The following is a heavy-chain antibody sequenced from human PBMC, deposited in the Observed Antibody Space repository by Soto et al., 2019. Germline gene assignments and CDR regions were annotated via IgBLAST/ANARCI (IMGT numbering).Heavy chain of an antibody. CDR2: ISWDGGST. Sequence: GVSLRLPCAASGITFDDYTMHGVRQAPGKGLGWVCRISWDGGSTYYADSVKGRFTISRDNSKNSLYLQMNSLRTEDTALYYCAKGDPLTAAGPLYYGLDVWGQGTTVTAP. D-gene: IGHD6-13*01. V-gene: IGHV3-43*01. CDR3: AKGDPLTAAGPLYYGLDV. J-gene: IGHJ6*02. CDR1: GITFDDYT.